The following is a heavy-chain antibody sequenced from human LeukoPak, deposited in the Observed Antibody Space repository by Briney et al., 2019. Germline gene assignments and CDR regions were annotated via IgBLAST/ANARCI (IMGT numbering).Heavy chain of an antibody. Sequence: SETLSLTCTVSGGSISSYYWSWIRQPPGKGLEWIGYIYYSGSTNYNPSLKSRVTISVDTSKNQFSLKLSSVTAADTAVYYCARVRSSGWFPFDYWGQGTLVTVS. CDR1: GGSISSYY. J-gene: IGHJ4*02. V-gene: IGHV4-59*01. CDR2: IYYSGST. CDR3: ARVRSSGWFPFDY. D-gene: IGHD6-19*01.